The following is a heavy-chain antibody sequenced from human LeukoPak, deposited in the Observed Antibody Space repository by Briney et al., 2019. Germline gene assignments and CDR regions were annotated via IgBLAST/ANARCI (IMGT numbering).Heavy chain of an antibody. CDR2: IHTTGST. J-gene: IGHJ4*02. CDR1: GGSISSYY. V-gene: IGHV4-4*07. D-gene: IGHD2-15*01. CDR3: ARLEYCSGGSCYGDY. Sequence: SATLSLTCTVSGGSISSYYWSWIRQPAGKGLEWIGRIHTTGSTNYNPSLRSRVTMSVDTSKNQFSLKLSSVTAADTAVYYCARLEYCSGGSCYGDYWGQGIVVTVSS.